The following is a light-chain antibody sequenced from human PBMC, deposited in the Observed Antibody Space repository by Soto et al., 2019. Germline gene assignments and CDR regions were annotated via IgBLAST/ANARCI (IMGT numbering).Light chain of an antibody. Sequence: DIQMTQSPSTLAASVGDRVTITCRASQSSNRWLAWYQQKPGKAPKVLISDASSLESGVPSRFSGNGSGTEFPLTISSLPPDDFATYYCQQYDDYSLFTFGQGTKLEIK. CDR3: QQYDDYSLFT. CDR2: DAS. V-gene: IGKV1-5*01. CDR1: QSSNRW. J-gene: IGKJ2*01.